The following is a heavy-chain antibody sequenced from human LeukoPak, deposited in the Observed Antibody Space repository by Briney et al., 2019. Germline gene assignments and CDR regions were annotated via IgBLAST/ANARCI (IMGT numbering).Heavy chain of an antibody. CDR2: SYNSGST. CDR3: ARMRKMAFDY. J-gene: IGHJ4*02. V-gene: IGHV4-31*03. CDR1: GDSISSGGYS. Sequence: PSETLSLTCTVSGDSISSGGYSWTWIRHRAGKGLEWIGYSYNSGSTYYKLSLRSRVSISVDTSKNQFSLKVRSVTAADTAVYYCARMRKMAFDYWGQGIPVTVSS. D-gene: IGHD5-24*01.